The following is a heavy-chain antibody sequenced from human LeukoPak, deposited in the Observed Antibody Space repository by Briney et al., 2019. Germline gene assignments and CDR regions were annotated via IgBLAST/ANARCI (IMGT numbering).Heavy chain of an antibody. CDR3: ARVSLYYYYMDV. CDR1: GYTFTSYG. Sequence: ASVKVSCKASGYTFTSYGISWVRQAPGKGLEWMGWISAYNGNTNYAQKLQGRVTMTTDTSTSTAYMELRSLRSDDTAVYYCARVSLYYYYMDVWGKGTTVTVSS. V-gene: IGHV1-18*01. J-gene: IGHJ6*03. CDR2: ISAYNGNT.